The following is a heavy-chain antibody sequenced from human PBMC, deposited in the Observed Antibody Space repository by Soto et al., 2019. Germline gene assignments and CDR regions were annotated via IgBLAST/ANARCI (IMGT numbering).Heavy chain of an antibody. CDR2: ISSDGTTT. Sequence: EVQLVESGGGLVQPGKALRLSCAASGFTFSKYWMHWVRQAPGKGPVWVSYISSDGTTTDYADSVKGRFTISRDKAKDTLYLQMDRLRVEDTAVYYCAIQDCTNDVCLEAAVTVGGALEYWGQGAQVTVSS. J-gene: IGHJ4*02. V-gene: IGHV3-74*01. D-gene: IGHD2-8*01. CDR3: AIQDCTNDVCLEAAVTVGGALEY. CDR1: GFTFSKYW.